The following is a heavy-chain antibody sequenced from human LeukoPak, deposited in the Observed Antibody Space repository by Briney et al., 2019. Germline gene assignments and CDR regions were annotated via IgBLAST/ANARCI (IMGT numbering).Heavy chain of an antibody. J-gene: IGHJ4*02. CDR2: IYPGDYET. V-gene: IGHV5-51*01. CDR3: AIPPGYCGNDCSFDH. D-gene: IGHD2-21*02. Sequence: GESLKISCEGSGYSFSNYWIGWVRPVPGKGLEWMGIIYPGDYETRYSPSFQGLVTISVDKSISTAYLQWSSLKASDTAMYYCAIPPGYCGNDCSFDHWGQGTLVTVSS. CDR1: GYSFSNYW.